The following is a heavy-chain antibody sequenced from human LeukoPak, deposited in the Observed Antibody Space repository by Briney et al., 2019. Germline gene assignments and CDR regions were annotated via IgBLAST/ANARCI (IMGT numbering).Heavy chain of an antibody. D-gene: IGHD1-26*01. J-gene: IGHJ4*02. CDR3: AKDTYTHSGTYYLYYFDY. V-gene: IGHV3-23*01. Sequence: GGSLRLSCAASGFTFSSYAMTWVRQAPGKGLEWVSGISGSGGSTHYADSVKGRFTISRDDSKNTLYLQMNSLRAEDTAVYYCAKDTYTHSGTYYLYYFDYWGQGTLVTVSS. CDR2: ISGSGGST. CDR1: GFTFSSYA.